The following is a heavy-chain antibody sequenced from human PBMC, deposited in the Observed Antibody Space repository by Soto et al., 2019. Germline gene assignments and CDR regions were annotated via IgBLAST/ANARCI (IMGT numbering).Heavy chain of an antibody. CDR2: IKSKTDGGTT. Sequence: EVQLVESGGGLVKPGGSLRLSCAASGFTFSNAWMNWVRQAPGKGLEWVGRIKSKTDGGTTDYAAPVKGRFTISRDESKNTLHLQKNSLKTEDTAVYYCTTDQYYYDSRGPIDYWGQGTLVTVSS. V-gene: IGHV3-15*07. CDR1: GFTFSNAW. J-gene: IGHJ4*02. CDR3: TTDQYYYDSRGPIDY. D-gene: IGHD3-22*01.